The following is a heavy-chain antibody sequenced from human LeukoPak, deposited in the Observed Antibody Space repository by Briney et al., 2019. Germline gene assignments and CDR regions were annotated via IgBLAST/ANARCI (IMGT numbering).Heavy chain of an antibody. CDR2: ISSSSTYI. CDR1: GFTFSSYS. V-gene: IGHV3-21*01. D-gene: IGHD2-2*01. CDR3: ARTSVPANDAFDI. J-gene: IGHJ3*02. Sequence: PGGSLGLSCAASGFTFSSYSMNWVRQAPGKGLEWVSSISSSSTYIYYADSVKGRFTISRDNAKNSLYLQMNSLRAEDTAVYYCARTSVPANDAFDIWGQGTMVTVSS.